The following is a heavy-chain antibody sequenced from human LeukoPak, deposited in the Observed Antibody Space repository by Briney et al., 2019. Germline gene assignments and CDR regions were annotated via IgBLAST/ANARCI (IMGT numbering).Heavy chain of an antibody. J-gene: IGHJ4*02. Sequence: GGSLRLSCAASGFTFSSYSMNWVRQAPGKGLEWVSYISTSSSHIYYADSVKGRFTISRDNAKKSLYLQMNSLRAEDTAVYYCARYGSGTYYPPLDYWGRGTLVTVSS. V-gene: IGHV3-21*05. D-gene: IGHD3-10*01. CDR1: GFTFSSYS. CDR3: ARYGSGTYYPPLDY. CDR2: ISTSSSHI.